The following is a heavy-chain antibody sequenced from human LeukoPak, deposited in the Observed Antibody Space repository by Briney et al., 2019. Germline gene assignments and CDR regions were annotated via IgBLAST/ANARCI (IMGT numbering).Heavy chain of an antibody. Sequence: GGSLRLSCAASGFTFSSYAMSWIRQAPGKGLEWLSYISSSGSTIYHADSVGGRFTISRDNAKNSLYLQINSLRAEDTAVYYCTRHVGVGALDYWGQGTLVTVSS. D-gene: IGHD1-26*01. V-gene: IGHV3-11*01. CDR2: ISSSGSTI. CDR1: GFTFSSYA. J-gene: IGHJ4*02. CDR3: TRHVGVGALDY.